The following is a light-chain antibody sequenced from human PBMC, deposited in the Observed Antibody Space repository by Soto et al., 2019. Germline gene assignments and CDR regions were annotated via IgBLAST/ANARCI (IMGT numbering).Light chain of an antibody. CDR3: RQALQTPLT. J-gene: IGKJ5*01. CDR2: LVS. CDR1: QSLLHSSGYNY. Sequence: EIVLTQSPLSLPVTPGEPASISCRSSQSLLHSSGYNYVDWYLQKPGQSPQLLIYLVSNRASGVPERFSGSGSGTDFTLTISRVEAEDVGHYYCRQALQTPLTFGQGTRLAI. V-gene: IGKV2-28*01.